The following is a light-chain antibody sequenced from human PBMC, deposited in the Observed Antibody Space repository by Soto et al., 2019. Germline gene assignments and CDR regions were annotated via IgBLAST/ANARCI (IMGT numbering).Light chain of an antibody. CDR3: SSYKRSSTLDV. CDR1: SSDVGGYNY. V-gene: IGLV2-14*01. J-gene: IGLJ1*01. CDR2: EVS. Sequence: QSALTQPASVSGSPGQSITISCTGTSSDVGGYNYVSWYQQHPGKAPKLMIYEVSNRPSGVSNRFSGSKSGNTASLTISGLQAEDEADYYCSSYKRSSTLDVFGTGTKLTVL.